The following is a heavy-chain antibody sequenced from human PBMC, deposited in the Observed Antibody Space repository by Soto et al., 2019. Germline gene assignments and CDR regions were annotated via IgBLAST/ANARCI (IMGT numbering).Heavy chain of an antibody. Sequence: QVQVVQSGVEVRRPGSSVKVSCKASGDTFKNCVISWVRQAPGQGLEWTGGIIPLFGTTDFAQRFQGRLTITTDESTTTAYMELSRLRSEDKATYYCAAELGFGKLSVVWGQGTTVIVSS. J-gene: IGHJ6*02. V-gene: IGHV1-69*01. CDR1: GDTFKNCV. D-gene: IGHD3-10*01. CDR2: IIPLFGTT. CDR3: AAELGFGKLSVV.